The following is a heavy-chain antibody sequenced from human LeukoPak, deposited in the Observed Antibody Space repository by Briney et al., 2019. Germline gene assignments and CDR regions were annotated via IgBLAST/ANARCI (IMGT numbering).Heavy chain of an antibody. CDR3: ARGVVAAKPPHFDY. CDR2: IIPIFGTA. CDR1: GGTFSSYA. Sequence: ASVKVSCKASGGTFSSYAISWVRQAPGQGLEWMGGIIPIFGTANYAQKFQGRVTITADKSTSTAYMELSSLRSEDTAVYYCARGVVAAKPPHFDYWGQGTLVTVSS. V-gene: IGHV1-69*06. D-gene: IGHD2-15*01. J-gene: IGHJ4*02.